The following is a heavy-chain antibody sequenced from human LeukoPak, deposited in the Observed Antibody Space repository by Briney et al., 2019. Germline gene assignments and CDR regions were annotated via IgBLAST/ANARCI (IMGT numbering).Heavy chain of an antibody. J-gene: IGHJ4*02. CDR3: AKELLALSAYPATLEY. CDR1: GFTLSTYG. Sequence: PGGSLRLSCAASGFTLSTYGMHWVRQAPGKGLQWVSFIRYDRTNKYYADSVKGRFTISRDNSKNTLYLQMNGLRAEDTAVYYCAKELLALSAYPATLEYWGQGTLVTVSS. D-gene: IGHD2-15*01. CDR2: IRYDRTNK. V-gene: IGHV3-30*02.